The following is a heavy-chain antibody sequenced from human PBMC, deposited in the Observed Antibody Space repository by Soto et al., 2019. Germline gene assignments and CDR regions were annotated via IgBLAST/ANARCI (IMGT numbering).Heavy chain of an antibody. V-gene: IGHV3-30-3*01. D-gene: IGHD2-15*01. CDR1: GFTFSSYA. Sequence: QVQLVESGGGVVQPGRSLRLSCAASGFTFSSYAMHWVRQAPGKGLGWVAVISYDGSNKYYADSVKGRFTISRDKSKNTLYLQMNSLRAEDTAVYYCARGVVVAGFDYWGQGTLVTVSS. CDR2: ISYDGSNK. CDR3: ARGVVVAGFDY. J-gene: IGHJ4*02.